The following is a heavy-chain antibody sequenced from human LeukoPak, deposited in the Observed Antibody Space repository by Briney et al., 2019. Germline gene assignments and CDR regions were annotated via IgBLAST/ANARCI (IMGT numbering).Heavy chain of an antibody. Sequence: GGSLRLSCAASGFPLSSYNINWVRQAPGKGLEWVSYISSSGSAIYYVDSVKGRFTVSRDNAKNSLFLQMNSPRAEDTAVYYCVRVKGSYFDYWGQGALVTVSS. J-gene: IGHJ4*02. V-gene: IGHV3-48*01. CDR3: VRVKGSYFDY. CDR2: ISSSGSAI. D-gene: IGHD2-15*01. CDR1: GFPLSSYN.